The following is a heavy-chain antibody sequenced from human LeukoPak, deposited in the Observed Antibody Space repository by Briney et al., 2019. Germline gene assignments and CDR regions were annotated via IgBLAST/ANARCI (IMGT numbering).Heavy chain of an antibody. Sequence: GGSLRLSCAASGFTFSSYWMHWVRQAPGKGLVWVSRINSDGSSTSYADSVKGRFTISRDNAKNTLYLQMNSLRAEDTAVYYCARVDGALRYFDFLNYYYGMDAWGQGTTVTVSS. CDR3: ARVDGALRYFDFLNYYYGMDA. J-gene: IGHJ6*02. D-gene: IGHD3-9*01. CDR2: INSDGSST. CDR1: GFTFSSYW. V-gene: IGHV3-74*01.